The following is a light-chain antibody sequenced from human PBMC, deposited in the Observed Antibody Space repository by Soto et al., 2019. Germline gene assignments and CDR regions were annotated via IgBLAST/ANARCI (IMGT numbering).Light chain of an antibody. CDR1: QSLVHSDGNSY. V-gene: IGKV2-24*01. Sequence: DFVMTQTPLSSPVTLGQPASISCRSSQSLVHSDGNSYLSWLHQRPGQPPRLLIYMISNQFSGVPDRFSGSGAGTDYTLKISRVEPEDVGVYYCMQATQPYTFGQGTKLQIK. CDR2: MIS. CDR3: MQATQPYT. J-gene: IGKJ2*01.